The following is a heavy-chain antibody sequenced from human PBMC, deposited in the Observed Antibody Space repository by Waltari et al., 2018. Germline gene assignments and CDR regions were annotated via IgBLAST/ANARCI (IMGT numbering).Heavy chain of an antibody. CDR3: ARDRRYAHSRGYFDY. V-gene: IGHV3-53*01. CDR2: IHREYNEGNT. D-gene: IGHD3-16*01. CDR1: GFFVSSNY. Sequence: EVQLVESGGALIQPGGSLRLSCAVSGFFVSSNYMTWVRQAPGKGLEWVSVIHREYNEGNTHYADSVKGRFTISRDSSKNTVYLQLNNVRAEDTAVYFCARDRRYAHSRGYFDYWGRGTLVTVSA. J-gene: IGHJ4*02.